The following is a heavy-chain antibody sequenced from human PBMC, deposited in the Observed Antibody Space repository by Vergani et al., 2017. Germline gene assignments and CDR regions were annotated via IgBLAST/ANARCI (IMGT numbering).Heavy chain of an antibody. D-gene: IGHD3-3*02. CDR2: ISSSSSYI. CDR1: GFTFSSYS. CDR3: ARSHFWSGYPPKYYYYYYMDV. J-gene: IGHJ6*03. Sequence: EVQLVESGGGLVKPGGSLRLSCAASGFTFSSYSMNWVRQAPGKGLEWVSSISSSSSYIYYADSVKGRFTISRDNAKNSLYLQMNSLRAEDTAAYYCARSHFWSGYPPKYYYYYYMDVWGKGTTVTVSS. V-gene: IGHV3-21*01.